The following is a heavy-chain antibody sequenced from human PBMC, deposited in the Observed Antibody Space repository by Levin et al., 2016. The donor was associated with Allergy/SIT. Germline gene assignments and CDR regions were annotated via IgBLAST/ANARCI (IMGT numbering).Heavy chain of an antibody. CDR2: IKSKTDGGTT. Sequence: VRQAPGKGLEWVGRIKSKTDGGTTDYAAPVKGRFTISRDDSKNTLYLQMNSLKTEDTAVYYCTTDPRWLETTFFDYWGQGTLVTVSS. J-gene: IGHJ4*02. CDR3: TTDPRWLETTFFDY. D-gene: IGHD6-19*01. V-gene: IGHV3-15*01.